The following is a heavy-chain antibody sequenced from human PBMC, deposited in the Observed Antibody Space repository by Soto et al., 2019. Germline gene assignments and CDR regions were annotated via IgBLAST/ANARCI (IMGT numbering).Heavy chain of an antibody. CDR3: ARSRYYYYYMDV. Sequence: ASVKVSCKASGFTFTSSAVQWVRQARGQRLEWIGWIVVGSGNTNYAQKFQERVTITRDMSTSTAYMELSSLRSEDTAVYYRARSRYYYYYMDVWGKGTPVTVSS. V-gene: IGHV1-58*01. CDR2: IVVGSGNT. J-gene: IGHJ6*03. CDR1: GFTFTSSA.